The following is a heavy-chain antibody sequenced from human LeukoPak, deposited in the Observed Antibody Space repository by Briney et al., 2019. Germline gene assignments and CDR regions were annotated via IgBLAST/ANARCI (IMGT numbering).Heavy chain of an antibody. V-gene: IGHV3-7*01. J-gene: IGHJ4*02. CDR1: GFTFSSYW. CDR2: IKQDGSKK. CDR3: ARDHSQYYYGSGSSYDY. Sequence: GGSLRLSCAASGFTFSSYWMSWVRQAPGKGLEWVANIKQDGSKKYYVDSVKGRFTISRDNAKNSLYLQMNSLRAEDTAVYYCARDHSQYYYGSGSSYDYWGQGTLVTVSS. D-gene: IGHD3-10*01.